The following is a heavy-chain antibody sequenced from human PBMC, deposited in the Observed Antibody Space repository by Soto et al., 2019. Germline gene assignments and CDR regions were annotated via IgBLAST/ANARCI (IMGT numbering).Heavy chain of an antibody. CDR1: GGTFSSYA. CDR3: ARHTDIVVVVAATPFSWFDP. J-gene: IGHJ5*02. D-gene: IGHD2-15*01. Sequence: QVQLVQSGAEVKKPGSSVKVSCKASGGTFSSYAISWVRQAPGQGLEWMGGIIPIFTTANYAQKFQGRVMITADESTSTAYMELSSLRSEDTAVYYCARHTDIVVVVAATPFSWFDPWGQGTLVTVSS. V-gene: IGHV1-69*12. CDR2: IIPIFTTA.